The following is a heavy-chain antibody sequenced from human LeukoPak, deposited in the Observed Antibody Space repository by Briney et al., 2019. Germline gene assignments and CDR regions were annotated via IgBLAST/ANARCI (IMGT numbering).Heavy chain of an antibody. V-gene: IGHV4-34*01. CDR2: INHSGST. CDR3: GRFEPVSGTPKRWSMDA. D-gene: IGHD6-19*01. Sequence: PSETLSLTCAVYGGSFSGYYWSWIRQPPGKGLEWIGEINHSGSTNYNPSLRSRVTISVDTSKNQFSLKLSSVTAADTAVYYCGRFEPVSGTPKRWSMDAGGKGTTVTVS. CDR1: GGSFSGYY. J-gene: IGHJ6*04.